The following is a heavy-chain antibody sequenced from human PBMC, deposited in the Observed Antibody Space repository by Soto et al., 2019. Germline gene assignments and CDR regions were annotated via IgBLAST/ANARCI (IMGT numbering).Heavy chain of an antibody. V-gene: IGHV4-34*01. CDR3: ARGGGVVPAATDYYYMDV. CDR2: INNSGST. CDR1: GGSFSGYY. D-gene: IGHD2-2*01. Sequence: SETLCLTCAVYGGSFSGYYWSWIRQPPGKGLEWIGEINNSGSTNYNPSLKRRVTISVDTSKNQFSLKLSSVTAADTAVYYCARGGGVVPAATDYYYMDVWGKGTTVTVSS. J-gene: IGHJ6*03.